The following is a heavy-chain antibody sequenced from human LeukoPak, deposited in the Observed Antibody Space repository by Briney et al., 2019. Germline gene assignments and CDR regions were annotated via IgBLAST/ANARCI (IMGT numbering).Heavy chain of an antibody. V-gene: IGHV3-30*04. CDR1: GFTFSSYA. D-gene: IGHD3-3*01. CDR3: ARDLSGGYDFWSGYSCPDY. J-gene: IGHJ4*02. CDR2: ISYDGSNK. Sequence: GWSLRLSCAASGFTFSSYAMHGVRQAPGKGLEGVAGISYDGSNKYYADSAKGRFTISRDNSKNPLYLQMNTLRAEDTAVYYCARDLSGGYDFWSGYSCPDYWGQGTLVTVSS.